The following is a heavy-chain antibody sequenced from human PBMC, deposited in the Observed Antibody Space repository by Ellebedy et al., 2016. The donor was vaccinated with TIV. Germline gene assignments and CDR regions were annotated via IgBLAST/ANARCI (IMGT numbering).Heavy chain of an antibody. D-gene: IGHD3-22*01. V-gene: IGHV3-48*01. CDR1: GFNLSTYS. CDR2: ISSASSTI. CDR3: ARDRGTTMIVSDY. Sequence: PGGSLRLSCAASGFNLSTYSMNWVRQAPGKGLEWISYISSASSTIKYVDSVKGRFTISRDNAKNSLYLQMNSLRAEDTAVYYCARDRGTTMIVSDYWGQGTLVTVSS. J-gene: IGHJ4*02.